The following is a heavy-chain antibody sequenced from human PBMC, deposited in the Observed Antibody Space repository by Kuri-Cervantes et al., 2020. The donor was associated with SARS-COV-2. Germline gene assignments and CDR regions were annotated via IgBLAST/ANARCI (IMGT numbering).Heavy chain of an antibody. Sequence: ASVKVSCKASGYTFTSYYMHWVRQAPGQGLEWMGIINPSGGSTSYAQKFQGRVTMTTDTSTSTAYMELRSLRSDDTAVYYCARDLYRNYGYYYYGMDVWGQGTTVTVSS. CDR2: INPSGGST. CDR1: GYTFTSYY. J-gene: IGHJ6*01. CDR3: ARDLYRNYGYYYYGMDV. D-gene: IGHD4-11*01. V-gene: IGHV1-46*01.